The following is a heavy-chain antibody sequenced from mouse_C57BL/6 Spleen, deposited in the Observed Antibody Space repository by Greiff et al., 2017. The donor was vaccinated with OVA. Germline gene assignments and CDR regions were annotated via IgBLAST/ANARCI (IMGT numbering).Heavy chain of an antibody. CDR2: IDPETGGT. CDR1: GSTFTDYE. Sequence: VKLLESGAELVRPGASVTLSCKASGSTFTDYEMHWVMQTPVHGLEWIGAIDPETGGTAYNQKFKGKAILTGDKASSTAYMELRSLTSEDSAVYYCTRTMRDYFDYWGQGTTLTVSS. CDR3: TRTMRDYFDY. V-gene: IGHV1-15*01. J-gene: IGHJ2*01.